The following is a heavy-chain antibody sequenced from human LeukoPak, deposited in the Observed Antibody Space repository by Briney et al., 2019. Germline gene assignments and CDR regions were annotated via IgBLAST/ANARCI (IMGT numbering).Heavy chain of an antibody. V-gene: IGHV1-18*01. Sequence: ASVKVSCKASGFTFTSYGISWVRQAPGQGLEWMGWVNNYNGNTDYARNLQGRVTMTTETSTNTAYMELRRLRSDDTAVYFCVRHSSQSHFDYWGQGTLVTVSS. J-gene: IGHJ4*02. CDR3: VRHSSQSHFDY. D-gene: IGHD3-22*01. CDR2: VNNYNGNT. CDR1: GFTFTSYG.